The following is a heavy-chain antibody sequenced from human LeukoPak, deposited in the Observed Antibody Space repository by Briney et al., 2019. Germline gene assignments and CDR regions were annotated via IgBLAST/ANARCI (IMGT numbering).Heavy chain of an antibody. V-gene: IGHV4-39*01. CDR1: GGSISNRNYY. CDR2: LDYRGST. CDR3: ARRGDSYGVFDF. J-gene: IGHJ4*02. D-gene: IGHD5-18*01. Sequence: SETLSLTCTVSGGSISNRNYYWGWIRQPPGKGLEWIGSLDYRGSTYHNPSLKSRVTISVDTSKNQFSLKLNSVTAADTAVYYCARRGDSYGVFDFWGQGTLVTVSS.